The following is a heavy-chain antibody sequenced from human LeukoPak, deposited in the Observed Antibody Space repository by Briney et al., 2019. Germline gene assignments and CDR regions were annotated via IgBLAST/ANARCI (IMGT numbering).Heavy chain of an antibody. V-gene: IGHV4-31*03. D-gene: IGHD4-11*01. CDR1: GGSISSGGYY. CDR3: ARAKHDYRFDD. J-gene: IGHJ4*02. CDR2: IYSSGGS. Sequence: SQALSLTCTVSGGSISSGGYYWSWIRQHPGKGLEWIGYIYSSGGSYYHPSLKRRVTMSVDTSTNQFSLKLSTVTAADTAVYYCARAKHDYRFDDWGQGTLVTASS.